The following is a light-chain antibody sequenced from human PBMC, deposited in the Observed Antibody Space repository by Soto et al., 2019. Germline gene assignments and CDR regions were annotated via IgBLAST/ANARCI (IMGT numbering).Light chain of an antibody. J-gene: IGKJ4*01. CDR3: LQDYDYPLT. CDR1: QGISND. V-gene: IGKV1-6*01. CDR2: ATS. Sequence: AIQVTQSPSSLSASVGDRVTITSRASQGISNDLGWYQQKPGKPPKLLIYATSRLQSGVPSRFSGSGSGTDFTLTISSLQPEDFANYYCLQDYDYPLTFGGGTKVQIK.